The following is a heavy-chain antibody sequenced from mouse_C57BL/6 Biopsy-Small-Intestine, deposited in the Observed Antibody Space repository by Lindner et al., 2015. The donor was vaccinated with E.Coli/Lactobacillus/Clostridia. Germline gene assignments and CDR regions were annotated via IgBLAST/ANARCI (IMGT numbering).Heavy chain of an antibody. V-gene: IGHV1-54*01. CDR1: GYAFSNHL. J-gene: IGHJ3*01. CDR2: INPGSGGT. CDR3: ASYGNFDH. Sequence: VQLQESGAELVRPGTSVKVSCKASGYAFSNHLIEWVKQRPGQGLEWIGVINPGSGGTDYNENFKGKATLTADKSSSTAYMQLNSLTSEDSAVYFCASYGNFDHWGQGTLVTVSA. D-gene: IGHD2-1*01.